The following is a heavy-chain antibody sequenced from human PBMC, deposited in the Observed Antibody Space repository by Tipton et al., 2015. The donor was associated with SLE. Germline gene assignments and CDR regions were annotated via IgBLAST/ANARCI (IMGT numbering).Heavy chain of an antibody. D-gene: IGHD2-21*01. CDR2: IYYSGST. J-gene: IGHJ4*02. CDR1: GGSFSGYY. Sequence: TLSLTCAVYGGSFSGYYWSWIRQPPGKGLEWIGYIYYSGSTNYNPSLKSRVTISVDTSKNQFSLKLSSVTAADTAVYYCARRLYCGGDCYPYFDYWGQGTLVTVSS. V-gene: IGHV4-59*08. CDR3: ARRLYCGGDCYPYFDY.